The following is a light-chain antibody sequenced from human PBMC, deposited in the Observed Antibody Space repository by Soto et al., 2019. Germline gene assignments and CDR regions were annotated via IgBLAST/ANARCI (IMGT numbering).Light chain of an antibody. Sequence: ALAQPASVSGSPGQSITISCTGTSGDIGSYNRVSWYQQHPGKAPKLIIYEVTDRPSGVSNRFSGSKSGNTASLTISGLQAEDEAEYYCSSYTNINTRACVFGTGTKVTV. CDR3: SSYTNINTRACV. V-gene: IGLV2-14*01. CDR1: SGDIGSYNR. CDR2: EVT. J-gene: IGLJ1*01.